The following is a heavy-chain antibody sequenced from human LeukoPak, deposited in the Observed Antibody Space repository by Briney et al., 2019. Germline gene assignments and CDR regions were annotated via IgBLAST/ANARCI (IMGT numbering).Heavy chain of an antibody. V-gene: IGHV3-21*01. J-gene: IGHJ3*02. CDR2: ISSSSSYI. D-gene: IGHD6-19*01. CDR3: ARAPLLWQWLEAGAFDI. Sequence: GGSLRLSCAASGFTFSSYSMNWVRQAPGKGLEWVSSISSSSSYIYYADSVKGRFTISRDNAKNSLYLQMNSLRAEDTAVYYCARAPLLWQWLEAGAFDIWGQGTMVTVSS. CDR1: GFTFSSYS.